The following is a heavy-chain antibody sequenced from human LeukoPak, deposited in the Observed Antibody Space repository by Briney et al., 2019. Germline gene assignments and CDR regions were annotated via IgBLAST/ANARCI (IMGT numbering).Heavy chain of an antibody. D-gene: IGHD6-13*01. J-gene: IGHJ4*01. V-gene: IGHV3-23*01. CDR1: GFTFSSYA. CDR3: ASGGSRSSRPFF. CDR2: ISGSGGST. Sequence: GGSLRLSCAASGFTFSSYAMSWVRQAPGKGLEWVSAISGSGGSTYYADSVRGRFTISRDNAKNALHLQMDSLRAEDTALYYCASGGSRSSRPFFWGDGTLVTVSS.